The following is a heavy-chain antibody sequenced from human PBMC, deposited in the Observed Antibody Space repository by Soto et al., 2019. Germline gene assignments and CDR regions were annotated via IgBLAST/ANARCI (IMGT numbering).Heavy chain of an antibody. D-gene: IGHD2-2*01. Sequence: ASVKVSCKASGYRFTSYGISWVRQAPGQGLEWMGWISAYNGNTNYAQKLQGRVTMTTDTSTSTAYMELRSLRSDDTAVYYCARESGVVVPAAISGWFDPWGQGTLVTVSS. J-gene: IGHJ5*02. CDR2: ISAYNGNT. V-gene: IGHV1-18*01. CDR1: GYRFTSYG. CDR3: ARESGVVVPAAISGWFDP.